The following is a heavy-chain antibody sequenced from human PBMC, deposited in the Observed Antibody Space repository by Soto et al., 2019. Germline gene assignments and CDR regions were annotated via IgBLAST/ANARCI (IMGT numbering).Heavy chain of an antibody. CDR1: GGSISSSSYY. Sequence: PSETLSLTCTVSGGSISSSSYYWGWIRQPPGKGLEWIGSIYYSGSTYYNPSLKSRVTISVDTSKNQFSLKLSSVTAADTAVYYCASQSITMVPGVIVVWFDPWGQGTLVTVSS. V-gene: IGHV4-39*01. J-gene: IGHJ5*02. CDR2: IYYSGST. D-gene: IGHD3-10*01. CDR3: ASQSITMVPGVIVVWFDP.